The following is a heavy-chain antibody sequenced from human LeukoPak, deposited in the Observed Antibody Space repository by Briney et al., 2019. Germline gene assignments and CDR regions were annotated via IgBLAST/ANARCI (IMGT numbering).Heavy chain of an antibody. V-gene: IGHV1-2*02. Sequence: GASVKVSCKASGYTVTGYYMHRVRQAPGQGLEWMGWINPNRGGTNYAQKFQGRVTMIRDTSISTAYMELSSLRSEDTAVYYCARLWEYSGSFVGELDYWGQGTLVTVSS. CDR1: GYTVTGYY. D-gene: IGHD1-26*01. J-gene: IGHJ4*02. CDR2: INPNRGGT. CDR3: ARLWEYSGSFVGELDY.